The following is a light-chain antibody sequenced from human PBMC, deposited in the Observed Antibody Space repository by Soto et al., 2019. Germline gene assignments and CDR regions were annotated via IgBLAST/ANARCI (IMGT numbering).Light chain of an antibody. J-gene: IGKJ4*01. Sequence: DIQMTQSQSSLSVSGEDRVTITCRASQSSSNSLNWYQQKPGKAPKLRIYAASSLQSGVPSRFGGSGSVTDCSLAISILQPEHFATYDGNPSYRIPELTFGVGTTVHI. CDR3: NPSYRIPELT. V-gene: IGKV1-39*01. CDR1: QSSSNS. CDR2: AAS.